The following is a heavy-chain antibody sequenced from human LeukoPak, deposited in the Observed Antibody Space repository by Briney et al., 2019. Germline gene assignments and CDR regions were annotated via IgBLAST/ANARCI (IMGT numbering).Heavy chain of an antibody. J-gene: IGHJ4*02. CDR2: INPNSGGT. V-gene: IGHV1-2*06. Sequence: ASVKVSCKASGYTFSGYYMHWVRQAPGQGLEWMGRINPNSGGTNYAQKFQGRVTMTRDTSISTAYMELSRLRSDDTAVYYCARVTNPYDALPTFDYWGQGTLVTVSS. CDR1: GYTFSGYY. CDR3: ARVTNPYDALPTFDY. D-gene: IGHD5-12*01.